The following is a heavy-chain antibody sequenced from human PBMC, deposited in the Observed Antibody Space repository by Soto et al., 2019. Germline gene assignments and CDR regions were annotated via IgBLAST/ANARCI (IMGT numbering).Heavy chain of an antibody. CDR1: GYTFTNYA. Sequence: QVQLVQSGPEVKKPGASVKVSCKASGYTFTNYAIHWVRQAPGQRLEWMGWINAGNGNTKYSQNFQGRVDITRDTSASTAYMVLSSLTSEDTAVYYCARGLAAAGTIGWFAPWGQGTLVTVSS. CDR2: INAGNGNT. J-gene: IGHJ5*02. V-gene: IGHV1-3*01. CDR3: ARGLAAAGTIGWFAP. D-gene: IGHD6-13*01.